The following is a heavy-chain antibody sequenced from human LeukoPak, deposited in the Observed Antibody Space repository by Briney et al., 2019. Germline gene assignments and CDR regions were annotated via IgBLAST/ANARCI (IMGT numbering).Heavy chain of an antibody. CDR3: AIKAKGDY. V-gene: IGHV3-7*03. J-gene: IGHJ4*02. Sequence: GGSLRLSCAASGFTFSSYWMSWVRQAPGKGLEWVANIKQDGSEKYYVDSVKGRFTISRDNSKNTLYLQMNSLRAEDTAVYYSAIKAKGDYWGQGTLVTVSS. D-gene: IGHD3-10*01. CDR1: GFTFSSYW. CDR2: IKQDGSEK.